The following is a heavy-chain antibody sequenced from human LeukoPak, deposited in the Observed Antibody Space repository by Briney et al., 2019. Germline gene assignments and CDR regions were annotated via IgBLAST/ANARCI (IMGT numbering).Heavy chain of an antibody. CDR2: TNPSGGST. V-gene: IGHV1-46*01. D-gene: IGHD3-22*01. J-gene: IGHJ1*01. CDR1: GYTFTCYF. Sequence: ASVKVSCKASGYTFTCYFMHWVRQAPGQGLEWMGITNPSGGSTNYAQKFQGRVTMTRDTSTSTVYMELSSLRSEDTAVYYCARAHYYDSSDYGGIEHWGQGTLVTVSS. CDR3: ARAHYYDSSDYGGIEH.